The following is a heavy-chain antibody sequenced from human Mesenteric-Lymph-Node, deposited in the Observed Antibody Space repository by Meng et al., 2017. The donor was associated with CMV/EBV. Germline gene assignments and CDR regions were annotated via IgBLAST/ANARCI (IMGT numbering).Heavy chain of an antibody. J-gene: IGHJ3*02. CDR1: GFTFSNFA. CDR3: ARARANRRYFDWSGAFDI. Sequence: GGSLRLSCAASGFTFSNFAMHWVRQVPGKGLEWVAVISYDGTIKYADSVKGRFTISRDNSENTLYLQMDSLRAEDTAVYYCARARANRRYFDWSGAFDIWGQGTMVTVSS. D-gene: IGHD3-9*01. CDR2: ISYDGTIK. V-gene: IGHV3-30*04.